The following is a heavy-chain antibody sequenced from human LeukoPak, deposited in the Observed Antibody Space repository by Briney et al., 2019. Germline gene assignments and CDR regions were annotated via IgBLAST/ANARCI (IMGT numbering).Heavy chain of an antibody. D-gene: IGHD4-23*01. CDR3: ARNRLRWQIDTFDI. Sequence: PGGSLRLSCAASGFTFSDYYMSWIRQAPGKGLEWVSYISSSGSTIYYADSVKGRFTISRDNAKNSLYLQMNSLRAEDTAVYYCARNRLRWQIDTFDIWGQGTTVTVSS. J-gene: IGHJ3*02. CDR2: ISSSGSTI. CDR1: GFTFSDYY. V-gene: IGHV3-11*01.